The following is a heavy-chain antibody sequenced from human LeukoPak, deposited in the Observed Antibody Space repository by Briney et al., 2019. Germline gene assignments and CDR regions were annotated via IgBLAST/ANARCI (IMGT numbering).Heavy chain of an antibody. V-gene: IGHV3-21*01. CDR3: ASESAFGGVIVKVY. CDR2: ISSSSSYI. CDR1: GFTISSYS. Sequence: GGSLRLSCAASGFTISSYSMNWVRQAPGKGLEWVSAISSSSSYIYYADSVKGRFTISRDNAKNSLYLQMNSLRAEDTAVYYCASESAFGGVIVKVYWGQGTLVTVSS. D-gene: IGHD3-16*02. J-gene: IGHJ4*02.